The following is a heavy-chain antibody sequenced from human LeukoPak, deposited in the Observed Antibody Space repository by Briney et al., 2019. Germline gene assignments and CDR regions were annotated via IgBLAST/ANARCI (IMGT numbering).Heavy chain of an antibody. J-gene: IGHJ5*02. CDR2: IYPGDSDP. CDR3: ARRGDQGWFDP. D-gene: IGHD2-2*01. Sequence: WMGMIYPGDSDPTYSPSFQGQVTISADKSISTAYLQWSSLKASDTAMYYCARRGDQGWFDPWGQGTLVTVSS. V-gene: IGHV5-51*01.